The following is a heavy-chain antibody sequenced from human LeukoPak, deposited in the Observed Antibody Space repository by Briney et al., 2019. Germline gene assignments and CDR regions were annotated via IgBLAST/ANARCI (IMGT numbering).Heavy chain of an antibody. CDR2: INPSGGST. CDR3: ASGDSSDYGDLDY. J-gene: IGHJ4*02. D-gene: IGHD3-22*01. Sequence: ASVKVSCKASGYTFTSYYIHCVRQTPRQGLECVGIINPSGGSTSYAQKFQGRVNMTRDTSTSTVYMELSSLRSEDTAVYYCASGDSSDYGDLDYWGQGTLVTVSS. CDR1: GYTFTSYY. V-gene: IGHV1-46*01.